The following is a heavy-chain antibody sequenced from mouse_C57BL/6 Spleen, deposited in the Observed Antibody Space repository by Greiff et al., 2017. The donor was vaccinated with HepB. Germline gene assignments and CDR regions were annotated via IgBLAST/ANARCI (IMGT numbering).Heavy chain of an antibody. V-gene: IGHV1-15*01. J-gene: IGHJ2*01. Sequence: QVQLQQSGAELVRPGASVTLSCKASGYTFTDYEMHWVKQTPVHGLEWIGAIDPETGGTAYNQKFKGKAILTADKSSSTAYMELRSLTSEDSAVYYCTNYGNYFYFDYWGQGTTLTVSS. CDR1: GYTFTDYE. CDR3: TNYGNYFYFDY. D-gene: IGHD2-1*01. CDR2: IDPETGGT.